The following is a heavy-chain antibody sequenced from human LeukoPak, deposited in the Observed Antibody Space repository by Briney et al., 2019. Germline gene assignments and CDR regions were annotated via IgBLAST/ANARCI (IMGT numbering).Heavy chain of an antibody. Sequence: GGSLRLSCAASGFTFDDYGMSWVRQAPGKGLEWVPGINWNGDSTGYADSVKGRFTISRDNSKNMVYLEMNSLRAEDTAMYYCARDRVGYCASISCFTFDNWGQGTLVTVSS. V-gene: IGHV3-20*04. CDR1: GFTFDDYG. CDR3: ARDRVGYCASISCFTFDN. D-gene: IGHD2-2*01. CDR2: INWNGDST. J-gene: IGHJ4*02.